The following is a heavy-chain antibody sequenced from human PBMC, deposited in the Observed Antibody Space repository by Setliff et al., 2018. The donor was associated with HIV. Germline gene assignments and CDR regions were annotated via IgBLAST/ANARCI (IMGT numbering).Heavy chain of an antibody. CDR2: IRYDGTYK. D-gene: IGHD6-19*01. Sequence: GGSLRLSCAASGFTFSSYGMHWVRQAPGKGLEWVAFIRYDGTYKYYSDSLKGRFTISRDNSKNTLFLQMNSLRTEDTAVYYCAKNFYSSPWSPLDYWGQGTLVTGSS. J-gene: IGHJ4*02. CDR3: AKNFYSSPWSPLDY. CDR1: GFTFSSYG. V-gene: IGHV3-30*02.